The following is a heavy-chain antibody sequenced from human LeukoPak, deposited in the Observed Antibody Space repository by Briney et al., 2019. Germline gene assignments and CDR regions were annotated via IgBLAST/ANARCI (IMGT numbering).Heavy chain of an antibody. CDR3: ARSQTGGTFDH. CDR2: MRTDGSAT. Sequence: PGGSLRLSCAVSGFTFSDYMMTWVRQAPGEGLEWVANMRTDGSATHYVDSVKGRFTISRDNAKNSLYLQMNSVRAEDTAVYYCARSQTGGTFDHWGQGALVTVSS. V-gene: IGHV3-7*01. D-gene: IGHD1-26*01. J-gene: IGHJ4*02. CDR1: GFTFSDYM.